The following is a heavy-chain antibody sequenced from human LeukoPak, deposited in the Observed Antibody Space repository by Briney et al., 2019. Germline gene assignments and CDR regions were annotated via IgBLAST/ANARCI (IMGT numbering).Heavy chain of an antibody. CDR3: ARHIAAAGPGFDY. CDR2: INSDGSRT. V-gene: IGHV3-74*01. J-gene: IGHJ4*02. Sequence: TGGSLRPSCAASGFTFSSYWMHWVRQAPGKGLVWVSRINSDGSRTSYADSVKGRFTISRDNAKNTLYLQMNSLRAEDTAVYYCARHIAAAGPGFDYWGQGTLVTVSS. D-gene: IGHD6-13*01. CDR1: GFTFSSYW.